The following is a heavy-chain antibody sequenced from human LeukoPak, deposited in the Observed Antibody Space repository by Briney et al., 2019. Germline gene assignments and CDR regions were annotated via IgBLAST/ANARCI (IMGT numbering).Heavy chain of an antibody. V-gene: IGHV4-4*07. J-gene: IGHJ4*02. Sequence: SETLSLTCTVSDGSISSYYWSWIRQPAGKGLEWIGRIYTSGSTGYNPSLKSRVTMSVDTSKNQFSLKLSSVTAADTAVYYCARVDLRAAYFDYWGQGTLVTVSS. D-gene: IGHD2-15*01. CDR3: ARVDLRAAYFDY. CDR1: DGSISSYY. CDR2: IYTSGST.